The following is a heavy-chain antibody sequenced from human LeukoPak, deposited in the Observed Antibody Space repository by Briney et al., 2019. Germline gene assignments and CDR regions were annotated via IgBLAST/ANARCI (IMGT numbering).Heavy chain of an antibody. J-gene: IGHJ4*02. V-gene: IGHV3-74*01. CDR3: ARARCSRTSCNTESDY. Sequence: GGSLRLSCAASGFSFSSSWMHWVRQGPGKGLVWVSRVSSDGSSTNYADSVKGRFTISRDNTKNTLYLQMNNLRAEDTAVYYCARARCSRTSCNTESDYWGQGTLVTVSS. CDR2: VSSDGSST. D-gene: IGHD2-2*01. CDR1: GFSFSSSW.